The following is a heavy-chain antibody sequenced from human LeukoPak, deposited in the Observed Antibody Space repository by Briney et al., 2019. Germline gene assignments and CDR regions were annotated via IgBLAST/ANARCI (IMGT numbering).Heavy chain of an antibody. D-gene: IGHD1-26*01. CDR1: GFTFSSYG. J-gene: IGHJ4*02. V-gene: IGHV3-30*02. CDR2: IRYDGSNK. Sequence: PGGSLRLSCAASGFTFSSYGMHWVRQAPGKGLEWVAFIRYDGSNKYYADSVKGRFTISRDNSKNTLYLQMNGLRAEDTAVYYCAKGDSGSYGHWGQGTLVTVSP. CDR3: AKGDSGSYGH.